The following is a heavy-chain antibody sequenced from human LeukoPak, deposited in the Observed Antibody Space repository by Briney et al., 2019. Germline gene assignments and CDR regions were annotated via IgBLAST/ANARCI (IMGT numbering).Heavy chain of an antibody. D-gene: IGHD1-26*01. CDR1: GFTFSSCA. V-gene: IGHV3-23*01. CDR2: FTGGGGTT. CDR3: ARMREYSRNSYPNFDY. J-gene: IGHJ4*02. Sequence: PGGSLRLSCAASGFTFSSCAMSWVRQAPGKALGWVSTFTGGGGTTYYADSVKGRFTISRDTSKNTLFLQMNSLRAEDTAVYYCARMREYSRNSYPNFDYWGQGTLVTVSS.